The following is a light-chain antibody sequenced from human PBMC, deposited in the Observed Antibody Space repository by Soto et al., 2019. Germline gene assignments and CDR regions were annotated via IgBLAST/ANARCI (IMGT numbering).Light chain of an antibody. J-gene: IGLJ1*01. CDR3: TSYAASNKHV. CDR1: SSDVGGYDF. CDR2: EVT. Sequence: QTALTQPPSACGSPEQSITIACAGTSSDVGGYDFVSWYQQQPGKASKLRIYEVTKRPSEVPDRFSGSKSGNTASMPLSGLQPEDDADYYCTSYAASNKHVFGTGTKVTVL. V-gene: IGLV2-8*01.